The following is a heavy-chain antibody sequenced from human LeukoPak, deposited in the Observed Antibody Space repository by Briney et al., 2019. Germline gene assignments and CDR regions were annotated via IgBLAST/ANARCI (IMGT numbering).Heavy chain of an antibody. V-gene: IGHV3-21*01. CDR1: GFTFSSYS. Sequence: GGSLRLSCAASGFTFSSYSMNWVRQAPGKGLEWVSSISISSSYIYYADSVKGRFTISRDNAKNSVYLQMNSLRAEDTAMYYCARWYDYDSKGYSYYFDYWRQGTLVTVSS. CDR2: ISISSSYI. D-gene: IGHD3-22*01. J-gene: IGHJ4*02. CDR3: ARWYDYDSKGYSYYFDY.